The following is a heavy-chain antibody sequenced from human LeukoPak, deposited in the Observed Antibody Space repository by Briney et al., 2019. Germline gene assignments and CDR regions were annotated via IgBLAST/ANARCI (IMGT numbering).Heavy chain of an antibody. V-gene: IGHV4-59*01. J-gene: IGHJ4*02. Sequence: PSETLSLTCTVSGGSISSYYWSWIRQPPGKGLEWIGYIYYSGSTNYNPSLKSRVTISVDTSKNQFSLKLSSVTAADTAVYYYARDVYGSCSYWGQGTLVTVSS. CDR2: IYYSGST. CDR3: ARDVYGSCSY. CDR1: GGSISSYY. D-gene: IGHD3-10*01.